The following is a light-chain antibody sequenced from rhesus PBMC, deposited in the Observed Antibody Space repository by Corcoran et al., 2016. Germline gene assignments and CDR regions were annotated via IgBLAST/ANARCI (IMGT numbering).Light chain of an antibody. CDR3: SSYAGSNTFI. CDR2: EVS. Sequence: QAALTQPRSVSGSPGQSVTISCTGTSSDIGGYNYVSWYQQHPGTAPKLMIYEVSKRPSGVSDRFSGSKSGNTASLTISGLQAEDEADYYCSSYAGSNTFIFGAGTRRTVL. V-gene: IGLV2-32*02. CDR1: SSDIGGYNY. J-gene: IGLJ1*01.